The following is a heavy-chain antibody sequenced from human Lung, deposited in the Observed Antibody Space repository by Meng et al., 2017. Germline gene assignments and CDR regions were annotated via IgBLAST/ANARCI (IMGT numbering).Heavy chain of an antibody. V-gene: IGHV4-34*01. CDR3: ARGPTIMAHDFDY. J-gene: IGHJ4*02. CDR2: INHSGST. Sequence: QVQLQQWGAGLLKPSETLSLICVVSGGSFSDYYWSWIRQPPGKGLEWIGEINHSGSTNYNPSLESRATISVDTSQNNLSLKLSSVTAADSAVYYCARGPTIMAHDFDYWGQGTLVTVSS. CDR1: GGSFSDYY. D-gene: IGHD5-12*01.